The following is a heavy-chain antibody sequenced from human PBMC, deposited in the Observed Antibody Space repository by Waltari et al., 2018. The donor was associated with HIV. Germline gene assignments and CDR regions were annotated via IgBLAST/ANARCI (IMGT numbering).Heavy chain of an antibody. V-gene: IGHV3-23*04. D-gene: IGHD6-13*01. J-gene: IGHJ6*03. CDR2: SSGSGGVT. Sequence: EMQLAESGGGLLQPGESLRLSCVASGFTFRTSDMNWIRQTPEKGLEWISTSSGSGGVTNYAASVKGRFTVSRVNSQNTLYLQMTTLRADDTATYYCARGAKAGPYYHYYLDVWGKGTTVTVS. CDR1: GFTFRTSD. CDR3: ARGAKAGPYYHYYLDV.